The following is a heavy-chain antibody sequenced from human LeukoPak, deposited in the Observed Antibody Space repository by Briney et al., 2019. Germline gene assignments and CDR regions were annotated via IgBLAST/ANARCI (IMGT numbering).Heavy chain of an antibody. CDR1: GFTFDDYP. J-gene: IGHJ4*02. V-gene: IGHV3-43D*04. CDR2: ISWYGSST. Sequence: PGGSLRLSCAAPGFTFDDYPMHSVRQTTGKGLEWVSRISWYGSSTYYVDSVKGRFTISRDNSKNSLYLQMNSLRAEDTALYYCAKLVSDGYNNPPPPSRPDSEFTDYWGQGTLVTVSS. D-gene: IGHD5-24*01. CDR3: AKLVSDGYNNPPPPSRPDSEFTDY.